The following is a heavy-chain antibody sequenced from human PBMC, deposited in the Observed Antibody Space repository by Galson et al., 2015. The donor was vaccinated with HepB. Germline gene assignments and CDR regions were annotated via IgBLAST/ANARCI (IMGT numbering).Heavy chain of an antibody. D-gene: IGHD6-19*01. J-gene: IGHJ4*02. CDR2: ISYDGSNK. Sequence: SLRLSCAGSGFTFSSYAMHWVRQAPGKGLEWVAVISYDGSNKYYADSVKGRFTISRDNSKNTLYLQMNSLRAEDTAVYYCATGGRAVAGPFDYWGQGTLVPVSS. V-gene: IGHV3-30-3*01. CDR3: ATGGRAVAGPFDY. CDR1: GFTFSSYA.